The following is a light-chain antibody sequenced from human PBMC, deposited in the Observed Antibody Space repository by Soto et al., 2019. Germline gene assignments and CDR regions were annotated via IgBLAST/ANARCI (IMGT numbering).Light chain of an antibody. Sequence: QSVLTQPASVSGTPGQSITISCTGTSRDIGRYKFVSWFQQHPGNAPKLIIFERTNRPSGVSNRFSGSKSGTTASLTISGLQAEDEAIYFCSSSTNTNTLVIFGGGTKVTVL. V-gene: IGLV2-14*01. J-gene: IGLJ2*01. CDR3: SSSTNTNTLVI. CDR2: ERT. CDR1: SRDIGRYKF.